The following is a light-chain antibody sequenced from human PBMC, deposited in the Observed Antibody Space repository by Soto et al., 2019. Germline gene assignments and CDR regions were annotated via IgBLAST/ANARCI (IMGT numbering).Light chain of an antibody. CDR2: DVS. J-gene: IGLJ2*01. CDR1: SSDVGGYSY. V-gene: IGLV2-11*01. Sequence: QSALTQPRSVSGSPGQSVTISCTGTSSDVGGYSYVSWYQQHPGKAPKVMIYDVSKRPSGVPDRFSGSKSGNTASLTVSGLQAEDEADYYCCSYARSCPLVFGRGTKLTVL. CDR3: CSYARSCPLV.